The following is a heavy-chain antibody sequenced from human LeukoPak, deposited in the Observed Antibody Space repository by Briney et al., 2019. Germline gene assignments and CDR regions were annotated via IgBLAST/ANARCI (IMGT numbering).Heavy chain of an antibody. CDR2: STVNNGYT. D-gene: IGHD2-2*01. Sequence: ASAKVSCKAAGDTFTSHGFIGLRQATGQWLEWMGWSTVNNGYTKYAQELQGRVTMTTDTSTSTAYMELRSLRSDDTAVYYCAKVHCISTNCNHIWTYFDYWGQGTLVTVSS. CDR1: GDTFTSHG. V-gene: IGHV1-18*01. CDR3: AKVHCISTNCNHIWTYFDY. J-gene: IGHJ4*02.